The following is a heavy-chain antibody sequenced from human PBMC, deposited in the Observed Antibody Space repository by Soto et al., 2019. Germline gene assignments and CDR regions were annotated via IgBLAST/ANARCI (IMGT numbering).Heavy chain of an antibody. CDR2: IKSKAFGGTP. Sequence: TGGSLRLSCSPSGFTFGDYAMNWFRQAPGKGLKWVGFIKSKAFGGTPEYAASVKGRFTISRDDSMSIAYLQMNSLKTDDTAVYYCTRDHYGRGFSSGAFDSWGQGTPVTVSS. CDR1: GFTFGDYA. CDR3: TRDHYGRGFSSGAFDS. V-gene: IGHV3-49*03. J-gene: IGHJ4*02. D-gene: IGHD5-18*01.